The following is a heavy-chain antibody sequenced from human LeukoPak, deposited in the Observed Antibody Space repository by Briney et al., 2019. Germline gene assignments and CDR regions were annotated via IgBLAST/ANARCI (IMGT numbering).Heavy chain of an antibody. Sequence: GGSLRLSCAVSGVTFSTYAMTWVRQAPGKGLEWVSGISGSGGSTYYADSVKGRFTNSRDNSKNTLYLQMNSLRAEDTAVYYCATTYWAAAYDIWGQGTMITVSS. CDR1: GVTFSTYA. V-gene: IGHV3-23*01. CDR3: ATTYWAAAYDI. D-gene: IGHD2-15*01. CDR2: ISGSGGST. J-gene: IGHJ3*02.